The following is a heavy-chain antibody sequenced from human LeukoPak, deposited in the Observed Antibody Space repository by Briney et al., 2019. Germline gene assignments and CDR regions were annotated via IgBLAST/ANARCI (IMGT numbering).Heavy chain of an antibody. Sequence: GGSLRLSCAASGFTFSSYGMHWVRQAPGKGLEWVAVISYDGSNKYYADSVKGRFTISRDNSKNTLYLQMNSLRAEDTAVYYCAKGSLYDFWSGPQGSDAFDIWGQGTMVTVSS. D-gene: IGHD3-3*01. J-gene: IGHJ3*02. CDR3: AKGSLYDFWSGPQGSDAFDI. V-gene: IGHV3-30*18. CDR1: GFTFSSYG. CDR2: ISYDGSNK.